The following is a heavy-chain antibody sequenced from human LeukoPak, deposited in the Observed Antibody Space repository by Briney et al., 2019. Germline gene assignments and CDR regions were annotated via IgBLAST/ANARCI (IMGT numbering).Heavy chain of an antibody. V-gene: IGHV3-21*01. J-gene: IGHJ4*02. D-gene: IGHD5-18*01. CDR2: ISSSRSYI. CDR3: ARHLSGITGYTYGRGIDY. Sequence: GRSLRLSCAASRFTFTTYSMNWGRRAPGKGLEWVSSISSSRSYIYYADSVKGRLTISRDNAKNSLSLQMNSLRAEDTAVYYCARHLSGITGYTYGRGIDYWGQGTLVSVSS. CDR1: RFTFTTYS.